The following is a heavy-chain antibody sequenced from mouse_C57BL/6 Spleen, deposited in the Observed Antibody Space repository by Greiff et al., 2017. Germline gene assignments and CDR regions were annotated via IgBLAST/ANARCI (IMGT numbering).Heavy chain of an antibody. D-gene: IGHD2-4*01. Sequence: QVQLKQSGAELVRPGTSVKVSCKASGYAFTNYLIEWVKQRPGQGLEWIGVINPGSGGTNYNEKFKGKATLTADKSSSTAYMHLSSLTSEDSAVYFCARGGDYDYDGWFAYWGQGTLVTVSA. CDR3: ARGGDYDYDGWFAY. V-gene: IGHV1-54*01. CDR2: INPGSGGT. J-gene: IGHJ3*01. CDR1: GYAFTNYL.